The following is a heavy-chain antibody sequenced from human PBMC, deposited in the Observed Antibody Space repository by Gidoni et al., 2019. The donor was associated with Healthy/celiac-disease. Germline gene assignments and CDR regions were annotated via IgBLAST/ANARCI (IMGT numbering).Heavy chain of an antibody. CDR1: GFSLSTSGMC. D-gene: IGHD3-16*01. CDR2: IDWDDDK. V-gene: IGHV2-70*15. J-gene: IGHJ4*02. Sequence: QVTLRESGPALVTHTQNPTLTCTFSGFSLSTSGMCVSWIRQPPGKALEWLARIDWDDDKYYSTSLKTRLTISKDTSKNQVVLTMTNMDPVDTATYYCARTDSVYWPGFGFDYWGQGTLVTVSS. CDR3: ARTDSVYWPGFGFDY.